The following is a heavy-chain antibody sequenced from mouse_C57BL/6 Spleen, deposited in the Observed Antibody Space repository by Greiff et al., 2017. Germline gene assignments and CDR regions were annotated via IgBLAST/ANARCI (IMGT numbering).Heavy chain of an antibody. V-gene: IGHV6-6*01. CDR1: GFTFSDAW. J-gene: IGHJ2*01. CDR3: TRTDYYGSSYFDY. Sequence: EVQRVESGGGLVQPGGSMKLSCAASGFTFSDAWMDWVRQSPEKGLEWVAEIRNKANNHATYYAESVKGRFTISRDDSKSSVYLQMNSLRAEDTGIYYCTRTDYYGSSYFDYWGQGTTLTVSS. D-gene: IGHD1-1*01. CDR2: IRNKANNHAT.